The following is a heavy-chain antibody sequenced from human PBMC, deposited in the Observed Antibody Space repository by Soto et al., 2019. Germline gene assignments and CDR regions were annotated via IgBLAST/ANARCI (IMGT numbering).Heavy chain of an antibody. V-gene: IGHV5-51*01. J-gene: IGHJ6*02. CDR1: GYSFTSYW. Sequence: PGESLKISCKGSGYSFTSYWIGWVRQMPGKGLEWMGIIYPGDSDTRYSPSFQGQVTISADKSISTAYLQWSSLKASDTAMYYCARHEDGDLLYYYYGMDVWGQGTTVTVSS. CDR3: ARHEDGDLLYYYYGMDV. CDR2: IYPGDSDT. D-gene: IGHD4-17*01.